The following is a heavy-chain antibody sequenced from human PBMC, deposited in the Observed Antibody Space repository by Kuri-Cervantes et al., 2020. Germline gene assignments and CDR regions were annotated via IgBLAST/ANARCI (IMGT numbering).Heavy chain of an antibody. CDR2: ISSSSSSI. Sequence: LSLTCAASGFTFSSYSVNWVRQAPGKGLEWVSYISSSSSSIYYADSVKGRFTISRDNAKSSLYLQMNSLRDDDTAVYYCARAGADCTNGVCYIGLAKTSYTSDYWGQGTLVTVSS. V-gene: IGHV3-48*02. D-gene: IGHD2-8*01. CDR3: ARAGADCTNGVCYIGLAKTSYTSDY. J-gene: IGHJ4*02. CDR1: GFTFSSYS.